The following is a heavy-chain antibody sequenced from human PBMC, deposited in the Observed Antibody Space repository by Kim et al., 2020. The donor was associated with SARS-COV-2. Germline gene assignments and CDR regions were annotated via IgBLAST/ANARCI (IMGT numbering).Heavy chain of an antibody. CDR3: ARSLWDGYNFEGFVY. J-gene: IGHJ4*02. CDR1: GYTFTGYY. V-gene: IGHV1-2*06. Sequence: ASVKVSCKASGYTFTGYYMHWVRQAPGQGLEWMGRINPNSGGTNYAQKFQGRVTMTRDTSISTAYMELSRLRSDDTAVYYCARSLWDGYNFEGFVYWGQGTLVTVSS. D-gene: IGHD5-12*01. CDR2: INPNSGGT.